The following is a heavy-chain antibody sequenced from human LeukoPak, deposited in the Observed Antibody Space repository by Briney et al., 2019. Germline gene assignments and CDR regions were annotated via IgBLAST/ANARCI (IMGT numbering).Heavy chain of an antibody. CDR2: IYYSGTT. J-gene: IGHJ5*02. V-gene: IGHV4-39*07. D-gene: IGHD3-10*01. CDR3: ARGSGTTGEVKFDP. Sequence: SETLSLTCNVSGGSISSSSYYWGWIRQPPGKGLELIGIIYYSGTTYYNPSRRSRVTISVDTSKNQFSLKLSSVTAADAALYYCARGSGTTGEVKFDPWGQGNLVTVSS. CDR1: GGSISSSSYY.